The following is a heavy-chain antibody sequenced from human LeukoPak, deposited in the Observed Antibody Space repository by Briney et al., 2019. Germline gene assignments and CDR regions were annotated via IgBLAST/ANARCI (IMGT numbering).Heavy chain of an antibody. Sequence: PGGSLRLSCAASGFTVTSNYISWVRQAPGKGLEWVSIIYSGGTTYYADSVKGRFTTSRHNSKNTLYLQMNSLRAEDTAVYYCAKNPGYTYGDSWGQGTLVTVSS. CDR2: IYSGGTT. CDR3: AKNPGYTYGDS. CDR1: GFTVTSNY. V-gene: IGHV3-53*04. D-gene: IGHD5-18*01. J-gene: IGHJ4*02.